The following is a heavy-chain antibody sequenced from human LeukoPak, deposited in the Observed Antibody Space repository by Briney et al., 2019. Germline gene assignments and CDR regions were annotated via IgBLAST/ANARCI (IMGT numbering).Heavy chain of an antibody. CDR3: ARVSYYDSSGYYFLSYVDY. CDR2: ICSGGST. CDR1: GFTVSSNY. D-gene: IGHD3-22*01. J-gene: IGHJ4*02. V-gene: IGHV3-53*01. Sequence: GGSLRLSCAASGFTVSSNYMSWVRQAPGKGLEWISVICSGGSTYYADSVRGRFTISRDNSKNTLYLQMNSLGAEDTAVYYCARVSYYDSSGYYFLSYVDYWGQGTLVTVSS.